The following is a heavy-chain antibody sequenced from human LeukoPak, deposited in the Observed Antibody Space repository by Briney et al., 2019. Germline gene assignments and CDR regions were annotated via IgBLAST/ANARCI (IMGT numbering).Heavy chain of an antibody. CDR3: ARAKSYLGMAAAGFDP. D-gene: IGHD6-13*01. V-gene: IGHV1-2*02. J-gene: IGHJ5*02. CDR1: GYTFTGYY. Sequence: ASVKVSCKASGYTFTGYYMHWVRQAPGQGLEWMGWINPNSGGTNYAQKFQGRVTMTRDTSISTAYMELSRLRSDDTAVYYCARAKSYLGMAAAGFDPWGQGTLVTVSS. CDR2: INPNSGGT.